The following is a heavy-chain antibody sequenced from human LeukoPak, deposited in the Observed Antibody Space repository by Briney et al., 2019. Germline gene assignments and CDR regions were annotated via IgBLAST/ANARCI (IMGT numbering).Heavy chain of an antibody. J-gene: IGHJ4*02. CDR2: IIPILGIA. CDR3: ARDREVVPAAFDY. CDR1: GGTFSSYA. Sequence: SVKVSCKASGGTFSSYAISWVRQAPGQGLEWMGRIIPILGIANYAQKFQGRVTITADKSTSTAYMELSSLGSEDTAVYYCARDREVVPAAFDYWGQGTLVTVSS. V-gene: IGHV1-69*04. D-gene: IGHD2-2*01.